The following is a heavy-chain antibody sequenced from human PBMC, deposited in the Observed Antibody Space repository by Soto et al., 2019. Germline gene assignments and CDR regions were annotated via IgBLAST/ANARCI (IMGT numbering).Heavy chain of an antibody. CDR3: ARVRKRGYSYCDNWFDP. Sequence: QVQLVQSGAEVKKPGSSVKVSCKASGGTFSSYTISWVRQAPGQGLEWMGRIIPILGIANYTQKFQGRVTITADKSTSTDYMELSSLRSEDTAVYYCARVRKRGYSYCDNWFDPWGQGTLVTVSS. CDR1: GGTFSSYT. J-gene: IGHJ5*02. CDR2: IIPILGIA. D-gene: IGHD5-18*01. V-gene: IGHV1-69*02.